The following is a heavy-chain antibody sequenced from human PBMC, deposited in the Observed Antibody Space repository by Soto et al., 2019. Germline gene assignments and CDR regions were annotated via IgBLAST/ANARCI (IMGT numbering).Heavy chain of an antibody. CDR2: IKSKTDGGTT. J-gene: IGHJ4*02. D-gene: IGHD2-15*01. CDR3: TTDLVVVEAFDY. Sequence: EVQLVESGGGLVKPGGSLRLSCAASGFTFSNAWMNWVRQAPGKGLEWVGRIKSKTDGGTTDYAAPVKGRFTISRDDSTNTLYLQMISLKTEDTAVYYCTTDLVVVEAFDYWGQGTLVTVSS. V-gene: IGHV3-15*07. CDR1: GFTFSNAW.